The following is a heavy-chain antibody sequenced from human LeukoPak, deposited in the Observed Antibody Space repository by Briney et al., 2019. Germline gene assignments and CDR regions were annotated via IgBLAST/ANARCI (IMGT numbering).Heavy chain of an antibody. CDR1: GFTLSSYS. V-gene: IGHV3-21*01. CDR2: ISSSSSYI. D-gene: IGHD3-9*01. Sequence: PGGSLRLSCAASGFTLSSYSMNWVRQAPGKGLEWVSSISSSSSYIYYADSVKGRFTISRDNAKNSLYLQMNSLRAEDTAVYYCAREGVLRYFDWPPPNWFDPWGQGTLVTVSS. J-gene: IGHJ5*02. CDR3: AREGVLRYFDWPPPNWFDP.